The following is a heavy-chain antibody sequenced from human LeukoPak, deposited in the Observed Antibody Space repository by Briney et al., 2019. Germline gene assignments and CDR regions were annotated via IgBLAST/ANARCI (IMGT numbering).Heavy chain of an antibody. CDR2: IYTSGST. V-gene: IGHV4-61*02. D-gene: IGHD3-22*01. J-gene: IGHJ3*02. CDR1: GGSISSGSYY. Sequence: SQTLSLTCTVSGGSISSGSYYWSWIRQPAGKGLEWIGRIYTSGSTNYNPSLKSRVTISVDTSKNQFSLKLSSVTAEDTAVYYCARAPGVSSGYYYRGHAFDIWGRGTMVTVSS. CDR3: ARAPGVSSGYYYRGHAFDI.